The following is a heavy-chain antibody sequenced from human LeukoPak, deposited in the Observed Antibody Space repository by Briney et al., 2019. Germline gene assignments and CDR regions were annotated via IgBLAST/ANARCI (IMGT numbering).Heavy chain of an antibody. Sequence: PGGSQRLSCAASGFTFSSYAMSWVRQAPGKGLEWVSGISGSGGSTYYADSVKGRFTISRDNSENTLYLQMNSLRAEDTAVYYCAKESIAAAGNVNDFDYWGQGTLVTVSS. J-gene: IGHJ4*02. CDR3: AKESIAAAGNVNDFDY. CDR2: ISGSGGST. D-gene: IGHD6-13*01. V-gene: IGHV3-23*01. CDR1: GFTFSSYA.